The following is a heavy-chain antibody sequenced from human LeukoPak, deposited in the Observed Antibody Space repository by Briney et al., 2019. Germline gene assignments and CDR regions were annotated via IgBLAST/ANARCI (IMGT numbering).Heavy chain of an antibody. CDR2: IIPILGIA. Sequence: SVKVSCKASGGTFSSYAINWVRQAPGQGLEWMGRIIPILGIANYAQKFQGRVTITADKSTNTAYMELSSLRSEDTAVYYCARDLVVTAISRDYWGQGTLVTVSS. V-gene: IGHV1-69*04. CDR1: GGTFSSYA. CDR3: ARDLVVTAISRDY. J-gene: IGHJ4*02. D-gene: IGHD2-21*02.